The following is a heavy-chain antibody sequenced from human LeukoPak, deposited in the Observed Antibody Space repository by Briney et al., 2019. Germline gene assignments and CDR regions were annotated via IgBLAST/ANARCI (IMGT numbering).Heavy chain of an antibody. CDR3: AIGGYYYYYYGMDV. J-gene: IGHJ6*02. V-gene: IGHV1-18*01. CDR2: ISAYNGNT. Sequence: ASVKVSCKASGYTFTSYGISWVRQAPGQGLEWMGWISAYNGNTNYAQKLQGRVAMTTDTSTSTAYMELRSLRSDDTAVYYCAIGGYYYYYYGMDVWGQGTTVTVSS. CDR1: GYTFTSYG.